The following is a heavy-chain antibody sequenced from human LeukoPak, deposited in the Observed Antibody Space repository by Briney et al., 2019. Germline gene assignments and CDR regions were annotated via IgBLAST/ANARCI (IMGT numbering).Heavy chain of an antibody. D-gene: IGHD3-16*01. Sequence: GGSLRLSCAASGFTFSSYSMDWVRQAPGKGLEWVSSISSSSSYIYYADSVKGRFTISRDNAKNSLYLQMNSLRAEDTAVYYCARMCDWGLHGWGQGTLVTVSS. CDR2: ISSSSSYI. CDR3: ARMCDWGLHG. J-gene: IGHJ4*02. V-gene: IGHV3-21*01. CDR1: GFTFSSYS.